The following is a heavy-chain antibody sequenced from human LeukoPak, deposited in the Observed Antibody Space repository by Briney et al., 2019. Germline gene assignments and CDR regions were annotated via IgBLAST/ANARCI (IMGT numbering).Heavy chain of an antibody. D-gene: IGHD2-2*01. CDR1: GFTFSSYW. J-gene: IGHJ4*02. CDR3: AKDLFPRYCSSTSCQLSFDY. Sequence: GGSLRLSCAASGFTFSSYWMHWGRQAPGKGLVWVSRINSDGRRTYYADSVKGGFTISRDNSKNTLYLQMNSLRAEDTAVYYCAKDLFPRYCSSTSCQLSFDYWGQGTLVTVSS. V-gene: IGHV3-74*01. CDR2: INSDGRRT.